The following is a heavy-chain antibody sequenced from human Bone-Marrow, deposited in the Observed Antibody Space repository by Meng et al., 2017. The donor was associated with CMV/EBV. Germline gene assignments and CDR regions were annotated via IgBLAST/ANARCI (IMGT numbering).Heavy chain of an antibody. CDR1: GFTFSTYS. V-gene: IGHV3-21*01. J-gene: IGHJ6*02. D-gene: IGHD2-2*01. CDR2: ISSSSYYI. Sequence: GGSLRLSCAATGFTFSTYSMNWVRQAPGKGLEWVSSISSSSYYIYYADSVKGRFTISRDNAKNSLYLQMNSLRAEDTAVYYCVRVKGVVPAARMDVWGQGNTVTVSS. CDR3: VRVKGVVPAARMDV.